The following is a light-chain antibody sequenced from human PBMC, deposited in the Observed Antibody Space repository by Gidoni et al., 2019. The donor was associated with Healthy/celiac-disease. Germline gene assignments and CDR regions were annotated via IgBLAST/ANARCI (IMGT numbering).Light chain of an antibody. V-gene: IGKV1-5*03. Sequence: DIQRTQSPSTLSASVGDRDTITFRASQSISSWLAWYQQKPGNAPKLLIYKASSLESGVPSRFSGRGSGTEFTLTISRLQPDDFATYSCQQYNSYSPTFGPGTKVELK. J-gene: IGKJ1*01. CDR2: KAS. CDR3: QQYNSYSPT. CDR1: QSISSW.